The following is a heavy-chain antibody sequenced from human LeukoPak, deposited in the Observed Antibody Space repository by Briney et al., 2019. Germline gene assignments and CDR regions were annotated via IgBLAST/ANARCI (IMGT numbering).Heavy chain of an antibody. D-gene: IGHD6-6*01. CDR2: ISSVTSYI. Sequence: GGSLRLSCAASGFSFSSYTMNWVRQAPGKGLEWVSFISSVTSYIYYADSVKGRFTISRDNAKNTLYLQMNSLRAEDTAVYYCARSSIAARPTYAFDIWGQGTMVTVSS. CDR1: GFSFSSYT. J-gene: IGHJ3*02. CDR3: ARSSIAARPTYAFDI. V-gene: IGHV3-21*01.